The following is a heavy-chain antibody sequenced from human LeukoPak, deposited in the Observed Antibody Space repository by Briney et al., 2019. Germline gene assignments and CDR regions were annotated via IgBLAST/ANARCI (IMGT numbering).Heavy chain of an antibody. CDR3: ARALRVGATYYYYYYMDV. V-gene: IGHV1-2*02. D-gene: IGHD1-26*01. J-gene: IGHJ6*03. Sequence: ASVKVSCKASGYTFTGYYMRWVRQAPGQGLEWMGWINPNSGGTNHAQKFQGRVTMTRDTSISTAYMELSRLRSDDTAVYYCARALRVGATYYYYYYMDVWGKGTTVTVSS. CDR1: GYTFTGYY. CDR2: INPNSGGT.